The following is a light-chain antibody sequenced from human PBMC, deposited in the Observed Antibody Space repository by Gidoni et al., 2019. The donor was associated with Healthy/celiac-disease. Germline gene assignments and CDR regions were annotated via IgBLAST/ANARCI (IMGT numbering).Light chain of an antibody. CDR1: QRISSY. J-gene: IGKJ3*01. V-gene: IGKV1-9*01. CDR2: AAS. CDR3: QQLNSYLT. Sequence: DIQLTQSPSFLSASVGDRVTITCRASQRISSYLAWYQQKPGKAPKLLIYAASTLQSGVPSRCSGSGSGTEFTLTISSLQPEDFATYYCQQLNSYLTFGPGTKVDIK.